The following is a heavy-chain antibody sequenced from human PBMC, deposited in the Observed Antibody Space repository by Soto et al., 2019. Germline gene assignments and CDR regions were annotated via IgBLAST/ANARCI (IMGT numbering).Heavy chain of an antibody. Sequence: ASVKVSCKASGYTFTSYAMHWVRQAPGQRLEWMGWINAGNGNTKYSQKFQGRVTITRDTSASTAYMELSSLRSEDTAVYYCARDSYSGGNYYYYYGMDVWDQGTTVTVSS. CDR3: ARDSYSGGNYYYYYGMDV. CDR2: INAGNGNT. V-gene: IGHV1-3*01. CDR1: GYTFTSYA. J-gene: IGHJ6*02. D-gene: IGHD1-26*01.